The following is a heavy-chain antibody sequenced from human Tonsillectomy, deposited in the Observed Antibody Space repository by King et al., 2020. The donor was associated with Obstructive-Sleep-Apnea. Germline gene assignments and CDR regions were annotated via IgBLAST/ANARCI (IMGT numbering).Heavy chain of an antibody. CDR1: GFTFSNAW. CDR2: IKSKTDGGTT. J-gene: IGHJ4*02. D-gene: IGHD6-19*01. Sequence: VQLVESGGGLVKPGGSLRLSCAASGFTFSNAWMSWVRQAPGKGLEWVGRIKSKTDGGTTDYAAPVKGRFTISRDDSKNTLYLQMNSLKTEDTAVYYCSAQGGYSSSIVDYWRQRTLVTVSP. V-gene: IGHV3-15*01. CDR3: SAQGGYSSSIVDY.